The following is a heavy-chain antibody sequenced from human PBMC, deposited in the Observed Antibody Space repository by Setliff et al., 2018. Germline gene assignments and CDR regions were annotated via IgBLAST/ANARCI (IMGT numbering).Heavy chain of an antibody. V-gene: IGHV3-48*01. CDR2: ISSSSSSI. J-gene: IGHJ1*01. Sequence: PGGSLRLSCAASGFTFSSYNMDWVRQAPGKGLEWVSYISSSSSSIYYANSVEGRFTISRDNAKDSLYLQMNSLRAEDTAVYYCARDILQFLEWPQYFQHWGQGILVTVSS. CDR1: GFTFSSYN. CDR3: ARDILQFLEWPQYFQH. D-gene: IGHD3-3*01.